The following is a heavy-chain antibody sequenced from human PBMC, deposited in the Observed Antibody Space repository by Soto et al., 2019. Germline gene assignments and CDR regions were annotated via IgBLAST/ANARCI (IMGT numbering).Heavy chain of an antibody. D-gene: IGHD2-2*02. V-gene: IGHV4-34*01. CDR3: ARRGYCSSTSCNRMRSNWFDH. CDR2: INHSGST. CDR1: GWSFSGYY. Sequence: XETLSLTCAVDGWSFSGYYWSWIRQPPGKGLEWIGEINHSGSTNYNPSLKSRVTISVDTSKNQFSLKLSSVTAADTAVYYCARRGYCSSTSCNRMRSNWFDHWGQGTLVTVSS. J-gene: IGHJ5*02.